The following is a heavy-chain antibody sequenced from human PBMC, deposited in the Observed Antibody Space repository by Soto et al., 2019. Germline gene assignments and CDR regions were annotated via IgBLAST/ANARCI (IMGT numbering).Heavy chain of an antibody. J-gene: IGHJ1*01. V-gene: IGHV1-18*01. CDR2: ISAYNGNT. Sequence: ASVKVSCKASGYTFTSYGISWVRQAPGQGLEWMGWISAYNGNTNYAQKLQGRVTMTTDTSTSTAYMELRSLRSDDTAVYYCARDRTLDGDSSGYWYFRHWGQGTLVTVSS. CDR3: ARDRTLDGDSSGYWYFRH. CDR1: GYTFTSYG. D-gene: IGHD3-22*01.